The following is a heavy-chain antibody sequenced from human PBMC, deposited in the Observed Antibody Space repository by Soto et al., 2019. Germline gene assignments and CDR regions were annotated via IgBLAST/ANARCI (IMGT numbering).Heavy chain of an antibody. CDR1: GGTFSSYA. Sequence: ASVKVSCKASGGTFSSYAISWVRQAPGQGLEWMGGIIPIFGTANYAQKFQGRVTITADESTSTAYMELSSLRSEDTAVYYCARESLGDTAMVIQGLYFDYWGQGTLVTVSS. D-gene: IGHD5-18*01. CDR2: IIPIFGTA. V-gene: IGHV1-69*13. CDR3: ARESLGDTAMVIQGLYFDY. J-gene: IGHJ4*02.